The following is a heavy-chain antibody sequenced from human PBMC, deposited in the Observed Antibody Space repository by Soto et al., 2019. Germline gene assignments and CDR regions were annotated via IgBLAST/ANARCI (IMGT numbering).Heavy chain of an antibody. Sequence: PSETLSLTCAVYGGSFSGHSWTWIRQSPGKGLEWIGDINHSGRVNYSPSLKSRVTISLDTSKNQFSLTPSAVTAAGTAMYYCSTRAYDTNGYYRFDPWGQGTLVTVSS. CDR2: INHSGRV. J-gene: IGHJ5*01. V-gene: IGHV4-34*01. CDR3: STRAYDTNGYYRFDP. D-gene: IGHD3-22*01. CDR1: GGSFSGHS.